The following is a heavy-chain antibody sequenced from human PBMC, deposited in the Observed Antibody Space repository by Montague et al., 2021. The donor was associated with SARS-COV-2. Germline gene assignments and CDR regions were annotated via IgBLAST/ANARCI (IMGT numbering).Heavy chain of an antibody. V-gene: IGHV4-39*07. CDR1: GGSTKTMRYY. CDR2: VYYTGHT. D-gene: IGHD3-10*01. Sequence: SETLSLTCSVSGGSTKTMRYYWAWIRQPPGKGLEWIASVYYTGHTYYTPSLAARTAISLDTSTNHFSLTLSSVAADDTAIYYCATDRAGHYYLDNWGQGTPVIVSS. J-gene: IGHJ4*02. CDR3: ATDRAGHYYLDN.